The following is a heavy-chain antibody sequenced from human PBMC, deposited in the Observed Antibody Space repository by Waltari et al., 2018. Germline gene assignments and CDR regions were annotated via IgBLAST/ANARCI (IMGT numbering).Heavy chain of an antibody. D-gene: IGHD1-7*01. CDR2: LRYAGSYK. CDR1: GFTFRSYG. Sequence: QVQLVESGGGVVQPGGSLRLSCAASGFTFRSYGMHWVRQAPGNGLVWVAVLRYAGSYKYYADSVEGRFVISRDNSNNTLYLQMNSLRAEDTAVYYCAKEEELGFDYWGQGTLVTVSS. J-gene: IGHJ4*02. CDR3: AKEEELGFDY. V-gene: IGHV3-30*02.